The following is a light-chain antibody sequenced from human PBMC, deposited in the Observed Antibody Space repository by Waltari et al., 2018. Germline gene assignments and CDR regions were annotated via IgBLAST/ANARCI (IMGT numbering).Light chain of an antibody. Sequence: QAVVTQEPSLTVSPGGTVTLTCGSSTGAVTSGHYPYWFQQKPGQAPRTLIYDTSNKHSWTPARFSGSLLGGKAALTLSGVQPEDEAEYSCLLYYGGARVFGGGTRLTVL. J-gene: IGLJ3*02. CDR2: DTS. CDR3: LLYYGGARV. V-gene: IGLV7-46*01. CDR1: TGAVTSGHY.